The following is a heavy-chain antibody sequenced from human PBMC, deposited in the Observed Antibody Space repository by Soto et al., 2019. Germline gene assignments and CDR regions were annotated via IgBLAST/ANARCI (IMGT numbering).Heavy chain of an antibody. V-gene: IGHV1-69*06. CDR3: ARGSGTLEMATSFDY. D-gene: IGHD5-12*01. J-gene: IGHJ4*02. CDR1: GGTFSSYA. CDR2: IIPIFGTA. Sequence: SVKVSCKASGGTFSSYAIRWVRQAPGQGLEWMGGIIPIFGTANYAQKFQGRVTITADKSTSTAYMELSSLRSEDTAVYYCARGSGTLEMATSFDYWGQGALVTVYS.